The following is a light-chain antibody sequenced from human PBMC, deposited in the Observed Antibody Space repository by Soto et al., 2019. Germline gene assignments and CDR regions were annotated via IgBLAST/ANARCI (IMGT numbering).Light chain of an antibody. Sequence: DIQMTQSPSTLSASVGDRVTITCRASQSISSWLARYQQKPGKAPKLLIYDASSLESGVPSRFSGSGSGTEFTLTISSLHPDDFATYYCQQYNIYPRTFGQGTK. CDR1: QSISSW. J-gene: IGKJ1*01. CDR3: QQYNIYPRT. V-gene: IGKV1-5*01. CDR2: DAS.